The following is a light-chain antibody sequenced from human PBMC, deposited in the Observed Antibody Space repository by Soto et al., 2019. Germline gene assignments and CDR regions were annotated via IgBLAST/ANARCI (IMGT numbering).Light chain of an antibody. J-gene: IGLJ1*01. CDR3: SSYTSSSTYV. CDR2: EVS. Sequence: QSVLTQPASVSGSPGQSITISCTGTSSDVGGYGYVSWYQQHPGKAPKIMIYEVSNRPSGISNRFSGSKSGNTASLTISGLQAEDEADYYCSSYTSSSTYVFGTGTKLTVL. V-gene: IGLV2-14*01. CDR1: SSDVGGYGY.